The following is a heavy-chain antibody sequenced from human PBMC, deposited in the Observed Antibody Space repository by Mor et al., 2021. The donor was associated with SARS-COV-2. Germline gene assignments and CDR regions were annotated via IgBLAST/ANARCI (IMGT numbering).Heavy chain of an antibody. J-gene: IGHJ4*02. Sequence: IRQPPGKGLEWIGEINHSGSTNYNPSLKSRVTISVDTSKNQFSLKLSSVTAADTAVYYCARGVPGYYYDSSGSLDYWGQG. V-gene: IGHV4-34*01. CDR2: INHSGST. CDR3: ARGVPGYYYDSSGSLDY. D-gene: IGHD3-22*01.